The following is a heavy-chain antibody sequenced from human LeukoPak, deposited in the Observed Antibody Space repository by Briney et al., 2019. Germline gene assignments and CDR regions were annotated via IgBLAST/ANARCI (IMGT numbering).Heavy chain of an antibody. D-gene: IGHD3-3*01. CDR2: IKQDGSEK. CDR3: ARDVQAAIFGVVVLDY. J-gene: IGHJ4*02. V-gene: IGHV3-7*01. Sequence: GGSLRLSCAASGFTFSSYWMSWVRQAPGKGLEWVANIKQDGSEKYYVDSVKGRFTTSRDNAKNSLYLQMNSLRAEDTAVYYCARDVQAAIFGVVVLDYWGQGTLVTVSS. CDR1: GFTFSSYW.